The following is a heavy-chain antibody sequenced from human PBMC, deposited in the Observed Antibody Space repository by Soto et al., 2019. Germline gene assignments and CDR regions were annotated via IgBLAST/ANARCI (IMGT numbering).Heavy chain of an antibody. CDR3: AKNYWNPRDVDY. V-gene: IGHV3-23*01. CDR2: ISDNGGST. D-gene: IGHD1-1*01. CDR1: GFTFSNYG. J-gene: IGHJ4*02. Sequence: EVQLLESGGDLVQPGGSLRLSCAASGFTFSNYGMTWVRQAPGKGLEWVSGISDNGGSTFYADSVKGRFTISRDNSKHTLYLQMHSLSVEDTAVYYCAKNYWNPRDVDYWGQGTLVTISS.